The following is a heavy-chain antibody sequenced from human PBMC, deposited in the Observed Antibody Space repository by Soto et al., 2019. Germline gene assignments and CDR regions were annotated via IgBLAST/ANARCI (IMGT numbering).Heavy chain of an antibody. CDR2: IYYNGST. V-gene: IGHV4-59*01. D-gene: IGHD1-26*01. J-gene: IGHJ6*02. CDR3: ARAGIVGAAEAFYYYYGMDV. CDR1: GGSISSYY. Sequence: PSETLSLTCTVSGGSISSYYWSWIRQPPGKGLEWIGYIYYNGSTNYNPSLKSRVTISVDTSKNQFSLKLSSVTAADTAVYYCARAGIVGAAEAFYYYYGMDVWGQGTTVTVSS.